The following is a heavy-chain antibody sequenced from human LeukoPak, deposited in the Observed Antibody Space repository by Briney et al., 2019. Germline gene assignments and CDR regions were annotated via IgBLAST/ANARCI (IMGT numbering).Heavy chain of an antibody. D-gene: IGHD6-19*01. Sequence: ASVKVSCKASGYTFTSYGISWVRQGPGQGLEWLGWISTYNGNTNYAQKLQGRVTMSTDTSTSTAYMELKSLRSDDTAVYSCARTGWYSEHYFDHWGQGTLVTVSS. J-gene: IGHJ4*02. CDR3: ARTGWYSEHYFDH. CDR1: GYTFTSYG. CDR2: ISTYNGNT. V-gene: IGHV1-18*01.